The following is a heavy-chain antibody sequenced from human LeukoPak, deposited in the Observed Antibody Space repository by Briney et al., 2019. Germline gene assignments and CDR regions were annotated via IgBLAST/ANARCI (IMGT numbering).Heavy chain of an antibody. CDR2: VYHSGST. V-gene: IGHV4-38-2*02. CDR1: NFSIYNDSF. J-gene: IGHJ4*02. Sequence: PSETLSLTCTVSNFSIYNDSFWGWVRQSPGKGLGWIGSVYHSGSTFYNPSLKSRVTISLDTSKNQFFLKMSSVTAADTAVYYCARKGRGSYGSVNGYFDYWGQGTLVTVSS. D-gene: IGHD3-10*01. CDR3: ARKGRGSYGSVNGYFDY.